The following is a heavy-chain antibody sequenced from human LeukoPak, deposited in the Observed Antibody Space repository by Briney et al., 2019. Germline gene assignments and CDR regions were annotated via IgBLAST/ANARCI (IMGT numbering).Heavy chain of an antibody. J-gene: IGHJ3*02. V-gene: IGHV4-39*01. Sequence: PSETLSLTCTVSGGSISSSSYYWGWIRQPPGKGLEWIGSIYYSGSTYYNPSLKSRVTISVDTSKNQFSLKLSSVTAADTAVYYCARHMTYYYDSSGYYNDAFDIWGQGTMVTVSS. D-gene: IGHD3-22*01. CDR2: IYYSGST. CDR1: GGSISSSSYY. CDR3: ARHMTYYYDSSGYYNDAFDI.